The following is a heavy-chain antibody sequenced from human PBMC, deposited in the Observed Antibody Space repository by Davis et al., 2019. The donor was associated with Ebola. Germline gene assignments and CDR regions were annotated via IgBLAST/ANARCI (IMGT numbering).Heavy chain of an antibody. CDR1: GFTFSSYS. CDR3: AKDGGYSYAYYYYGMNV. J-gene: IGHJ6*02. CDR2: ISGSGGST. D-gene: IGHD5-18*01. Sequence: GASLKISCAASGFTFSSYSMNWVRQAPGKGLELVSAISGSGGSTYYADSVKGRFTISRDTSKNTLYLQMNSLGAEDTAVYYCAKDGGYSYAYYYYGMNVWGQGTTVTVSS. V-gene: IGHV3-23*01.